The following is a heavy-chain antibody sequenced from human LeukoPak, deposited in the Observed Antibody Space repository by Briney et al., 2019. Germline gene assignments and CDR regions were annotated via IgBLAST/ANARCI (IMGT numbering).Heavy chain of an antibody. J-gene: IGHJ3*02. CDR2: IYTSGST. Sequence: PSETLSLTCTVSGGSISSGSYYWSWIRQPAGKGLEWIGRIYTSGSTNYNPSLKSRVTISVDTSKNQFSPKLSSVTAADTAVYYCARVDGYCTNGVCYKDDAFDIWGQGTMVTVSS. CDR3: ARVDGYCTNGVCYKDDAFDI. V-gene: IGHV4-61*02. CDR1: GGSISSGSYY. D-gene: IGHD2-8*01.